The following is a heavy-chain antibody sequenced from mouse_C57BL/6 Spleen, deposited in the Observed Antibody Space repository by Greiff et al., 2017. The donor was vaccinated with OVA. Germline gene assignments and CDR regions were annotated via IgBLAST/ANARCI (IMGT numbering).Heavy chain of an antibody. J-gene: IGHJ3*01. Sequence: QVQLQQPGAELVKPGASVKVSCKASGYTFTSYWMHWVKQRPGQGLEWIGRIHPSDSDTNYNQKFKGKATLTVDKSSSTAYKQLSSLTSEDSAVYYCAIPPTYGGSSWFAYWGQGTLVTVSA. V-gene: IGHV1-74*01. D-gene: IGHD1-1*01. CDR3: AIPPTYGGSSWFAY. CDR2: IHPSDSDT. CDR1: GYTFTSYW.